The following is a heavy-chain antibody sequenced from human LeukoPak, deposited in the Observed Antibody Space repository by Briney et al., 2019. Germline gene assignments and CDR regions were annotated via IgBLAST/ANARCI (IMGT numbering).Heavy chain of an antibody. V-gene: IGHV4-59*08. CDR1: GGSISSYY. CDR2: IYYSGST. J-gene: IGHJ6*02. D-gene: IGHD3-10*01. CDR3: ARSMVSYYYYGMDV. Sequence: SETLSLTCTVSGGSISSYYWSWIRQPPGKGLEWIGYIYYSGSTNYNPSLKRRVTISVDTSKNQFSLKLSSVTAADTAVYYCARSMVSYYYYGMDVWGQGTTVTVSS.